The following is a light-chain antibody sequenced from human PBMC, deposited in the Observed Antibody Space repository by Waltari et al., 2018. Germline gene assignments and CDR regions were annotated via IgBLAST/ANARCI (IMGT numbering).Light chain of an antibody. V-gene: IGKV1-9*01. Sequence: DIQMTKSPSPLSASVGERVTIACRASQGISSYLAWYQQKPGKAPKLLIYKASTLQSGVPSRFSGSGSGTDFTLTITSLQPEDFATYYCQQHNSNPWTFGQGTKVEIK. CDR1: QGISSY. J-gene: IGKJ1*01. CDR3: QQHNSNPWT. CDR2: KAS.